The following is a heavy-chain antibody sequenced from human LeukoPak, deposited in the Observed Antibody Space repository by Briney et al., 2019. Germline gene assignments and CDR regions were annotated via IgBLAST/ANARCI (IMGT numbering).Heavy chain of an antibody. J-gene: IGHJ4*02. V-gene: IGHV1-2*02. CDR1: GYPLPGYY. D-gene: IGHD2-2*01. CDR2: INSNRSGK. Sequence: SVKVSCQASGYPLPGYYMHWVRQAPGQGLAWMGWINSNRSGKKYAQKFQGRVTMTRDTSISTAYMELSRLRSDDTAVYYCARGAGCIVVVPAGHFGYWGQGTLVTVSS. CDR3: ARGAGCIVVVPAGHFGY.